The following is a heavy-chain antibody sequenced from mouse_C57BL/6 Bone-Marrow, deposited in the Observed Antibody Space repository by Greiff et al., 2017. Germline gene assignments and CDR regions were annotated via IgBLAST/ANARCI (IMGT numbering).Heavy chain of an antibody. J-gene: IGHJ4*01. CDR1: GYSFTDYN. V-gene: IGHV1-39*01. CDR3: ARGYDDDYAMDY. D-gene: IGHD2-4*01. Sequence: EVKLQESGPELVKPGASVKISCKASGYSFTDYNMNWVKQSNGKSLEWIGVINPNYGTTSYNQKFKGKATLTVDQSSSPAYMQLNSLTSEDSAGYYCARGYDDDYAMDYWGQGTTVTVSS. CDR2: INPNYGTT.